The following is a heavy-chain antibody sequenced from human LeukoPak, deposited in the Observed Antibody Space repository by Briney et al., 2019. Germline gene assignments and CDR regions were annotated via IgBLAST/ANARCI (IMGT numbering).Heavy chain of an antibody. J-gene: IGHJ4*02. CDR1: GGSISSYY. D-gene: IGHD5-12*01. CDR3: ARAWGGYSGYPPTM. CDR2: IYYSGST. Sequence: SETLSLTCTVSGGSISSYYWSWIRQPPGKGLEWIGYIYYSGSTNYNPSLKSRVTISADTSKNQFSLKLSSVTAADTAVYYCARAWGGYSGYPPTMWGQGTLVTVSS. V-gene: IGHV4-59*01.